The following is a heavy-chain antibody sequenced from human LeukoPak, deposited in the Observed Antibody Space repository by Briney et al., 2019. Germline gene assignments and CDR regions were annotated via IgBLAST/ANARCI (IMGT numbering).Heavy chain of an antibody. CDR1: GFTFRSYN. V-gene: IGHV3-21*01. Sequence: PGGSLRLSCAASGFTFRSYNINWVRQAPGKGLEWVSSISSSSSYIYYADSVKGRFTISRDNSKNTLYLQMNSLRAEDTAVYYCAKGGDSSGYEADYWGQGTLVTVSS. CDR3: AKGGDSSGYEADY. D-gene: IGHD3-22*01. CDR2: ISSSSSYI. J-gene: IGHJ4*02.